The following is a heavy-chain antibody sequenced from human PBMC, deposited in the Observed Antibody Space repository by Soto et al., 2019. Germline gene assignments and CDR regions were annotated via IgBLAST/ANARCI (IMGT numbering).Heavy chain of an antibody. CDR1: GGSISSSSYY. Sequence: SETLSLTCTVSGGSISSSSYYWGWIRQPPGKGLEWIGSIYYSGSTYYNPSLKSRVTISVDTSKNQFSLKLSSVTAADTAVYYCARTDYDILTGYYFDYWGQGTLVTVSS. CDR3: ARTDYDILTGYYFDY. V-gene: IGHV4-39*01. CDR2: IYYSGST. J-gene: IGHJ4*02. D-gene: IGHD3-9*01.